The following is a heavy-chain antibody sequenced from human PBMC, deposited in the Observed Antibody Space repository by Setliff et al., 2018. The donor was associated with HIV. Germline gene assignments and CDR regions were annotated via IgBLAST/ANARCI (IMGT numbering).Heavy chain of an antibody. CDR2: IKQGGSEQ. Sequence: PGGSLRLSCAASGFTFSNYWMSWVRQAPGKGLEWVANIKQGGSEQFYVGSVKGRFTISRDNAKNSLYLQMNSLRAEDTAVYFCAKDGVTDGSGSYFDYWGQGTLVTVSS. D-gene: IGHD3-10*01. CDR3: AKDGVTDGSGSYFDY. CDR1: GFTFSNYW. V-gene: IGHV3-7*03. J-gene: IGHJ4*02.